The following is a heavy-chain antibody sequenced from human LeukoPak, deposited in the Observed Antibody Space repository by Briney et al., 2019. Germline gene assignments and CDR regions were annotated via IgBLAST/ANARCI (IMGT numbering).Heavy chain of an antibody. D-gene: IGHD6-13*01. CDR2: IYSGGST. J-gene: IGHJ4*02. Sequence: GGSLRLSCAASGFTVSSNYMSWVRQAPGKGLEWVSVIYSGGSTYYADSVKGRFTISRDNSKNTLYLQMNSLRAEDTAVYYCARDGVSGSWYGVHFDYWGQGTLVTVSS. V-gene: IGHV3-66*01. CDR1: GFTVSSNY. CDR3: ARDGVSGSWYGVHFDY.